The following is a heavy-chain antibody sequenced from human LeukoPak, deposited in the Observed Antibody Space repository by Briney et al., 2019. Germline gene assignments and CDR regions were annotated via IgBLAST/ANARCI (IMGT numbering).Heavy chain of an antibody. Sequence: STNYAQKFQGRVTMTRDTSTSTVYMDLTSLRADDTAVYCCARVPLGGAFDYWGQGTLVTVSS. V-gene: IGHV1-46*01. J-gene: IGHJ4*02. CDR3: ARVPLGGAFDY. D-gene: IGHD3-16*01. CDR2: ST.